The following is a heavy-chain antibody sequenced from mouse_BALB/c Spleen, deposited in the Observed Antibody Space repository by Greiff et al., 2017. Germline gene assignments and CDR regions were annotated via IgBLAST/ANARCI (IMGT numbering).Heavy chain of an antibody. V-gene: IGHV8-8*01. J-gene: IGHJ1*01. CDR2: IWWDDDK. Sequence: QVTLKESGPGILQPSQTLSLTCSFSGFSLSTSGMGVGWIRQPSGKGLEWLAHIWWDDDKRYNPALKSRLTISKDTSSNQVFLKIASVDTADTATYYCARNYGNYGWYFDVWGAGTTVTVSS. CDR3: ARNYGNYGWYFDV. D-gene: IGHD2-1*01. CDR1: GFSLSTSGMG.